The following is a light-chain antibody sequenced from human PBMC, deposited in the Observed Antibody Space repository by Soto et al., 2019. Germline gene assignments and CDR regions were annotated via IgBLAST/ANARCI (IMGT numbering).Light chain of an antibody. CDR3: QQYESSRT. Sequence: EIVLTQSPGTLSLSPGERATLSCRASQTVSSIFLAWYQQKPGQAPRLLIYGASTRATGIPDRFSGSGSGTDFTLTIRRLEPEDFAMYYCQQYESSRTFGQGTKV. CDR2: GAS. J-gene: IGKJ1*01. V-gene: IGKV3-20*01. CDR1: QTVSSIF.